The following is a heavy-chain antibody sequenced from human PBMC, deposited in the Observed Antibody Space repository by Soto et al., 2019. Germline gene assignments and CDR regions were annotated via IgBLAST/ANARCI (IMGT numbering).Heavy chain of an antibody. J-gene: IGHJ6*02. CDR3: ARDRVPYVYFYYGMDV. V-gene: IGHV3-30-3*01. CDR1: GFAFNNYS. CDR2: MAFDGSNK. D-gene: IGHD3-10*02. Sequence: QVQLVESGGGVVRPWRSLRLSCAASGFAFNNYSMHWVRQAPGKGLEWVAIMAFDGSNKYTADSVKGRFTISRDNSKNMLYLPMSSLRPEDTDVYLCARDRVPYVYFYYGMDVWGQGTTVIVSS.